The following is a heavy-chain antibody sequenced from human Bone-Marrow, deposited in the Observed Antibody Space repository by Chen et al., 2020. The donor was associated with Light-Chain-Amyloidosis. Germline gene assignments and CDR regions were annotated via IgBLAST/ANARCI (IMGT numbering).Heavy chain of an antibody. CDR2: IYPDYSDA. Sequence: GYTFPNYWIGWVRQMPGKGLEWMGVIYPDYSDARYSPSFEGQVTISADKSITTAYLQWRSLKASDTAMYYCARRRDGYNFDYWGQGTLVTVSS. D-gene: IGHD5-12*01. CDR3: ARRRDGYNFDY. CDR1: GYTFPNYW. J-gene: IGHJ4*02. V-gene: IGHV5-51*01.